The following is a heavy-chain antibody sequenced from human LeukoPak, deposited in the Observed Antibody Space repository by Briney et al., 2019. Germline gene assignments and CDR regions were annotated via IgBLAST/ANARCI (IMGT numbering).Heavy chain of an antibody. CDR2: ISGSGGST. V-gene: IGHV3-23*01. D-gene: IGHD4-11*01. CDR3: AKGSATYTYLFDY. J-gene: IGHJ4*02. Sequence: GGSLRLSCAASGFTFSSYAMSWVRQSPGKGLEWVSVISGSGGSTYYADSVKGRFPISGDYSKNTLYLQMNSLRAEDTAVYYCAKGSATYTYLFDYWGQGTLVTVSS. CDR1: GFTFSSYA.